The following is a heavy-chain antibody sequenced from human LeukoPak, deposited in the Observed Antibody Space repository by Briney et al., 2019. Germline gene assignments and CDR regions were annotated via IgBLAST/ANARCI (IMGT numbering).Heavy chain of an antibody. CDR3: ARVLGAPYSSSWYDYYGMDV. J-gene: IGHJ6*02. V-gene: IGHV1-8*01. Sequence: ASVKVSCKASGYTFTSYDINWVRQATGQGLEWMGWMNPNSGNTGYAQKFQGRVTMTRNTSISTAYMELSSLRSEDTAVYYCARVLGAPYSSSWYDYYGMDVWGQGTTVTVSS. CDR1: GYTFTSYD. CDR2: MNPNSGNT. D-gene: IGHD6-13*01.